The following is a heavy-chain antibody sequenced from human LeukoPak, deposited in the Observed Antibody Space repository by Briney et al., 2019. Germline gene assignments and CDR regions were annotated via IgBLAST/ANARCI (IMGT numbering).Heavy chain of an antibody. CDR1: GFTFSDAW. J-gene: IGHJ4*02. D-gene: IGHD3-10*01. CDR2: IKSKSDGGTT. Sequence: PGGSLRLSCAASGFTFSDAWMTWVRQAPGKGLEWVGRIKSKSDGGTTDYAAPVKGRFTISRDDSKNTLYLQMNSLKTEDTAVYFCTTDKYYYGPSFDYWGQGTLVTVSS. V-gene: IGHV3-15*01. CDR3: TTDKYYYGPSFDY.